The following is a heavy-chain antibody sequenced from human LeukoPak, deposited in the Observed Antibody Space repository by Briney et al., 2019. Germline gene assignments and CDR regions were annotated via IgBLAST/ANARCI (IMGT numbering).Heavy chain of an antibody. Sequence: HPGGSLRLSCAASGFTFSSYAMHWVRQAPGKGLEYVSAISSNGASTNYPNSGKGRFTISRDNSQNTLYLQMGSLRAEDMGVYYCAREYYDGSGYPPYYYYHGMDVWGQGTTVTVSS. J-gene: IGHJ6*02. V-gene: IGHV3-64*01. D-gene: IGHD3-22*01. CDR2: ISSNGAST. CDR3: AREYYDGSGYPPYYYYHGMDV. CDR1: GFTFSSYA.